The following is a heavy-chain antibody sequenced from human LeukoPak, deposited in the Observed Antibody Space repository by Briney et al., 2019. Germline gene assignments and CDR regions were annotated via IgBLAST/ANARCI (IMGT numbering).Heavy chain of an antibody. CDR2: TYYRSKWYN. CDR3: ARSVYYDILTGYSQYYFDY. V-gene: IGHV6-1*01. Sequence: SQTLSLTCAISGDSVSSNSAAWNLIRQSPSRGLEWLGRTYYRSKWYNDYAVSVKSRITINPDTSKNQFSLQLNSVTPEDTAVYYCARSVYYDILTGYSQYYFDYWGQGTLVTVSS. J-gene: IGHJ4*02. CDR1: GDSVSSNSAA. D-gene: IGHD3-9*01.